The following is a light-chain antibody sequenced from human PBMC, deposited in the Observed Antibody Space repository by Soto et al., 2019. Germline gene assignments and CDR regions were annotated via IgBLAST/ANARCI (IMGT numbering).Light chain of an antibody. CDR3: LQRSHWPPT. Sequence: EIVLTQSPATLSLSPGERATLSCRASQSVSSYLAWYQQKPGQAPRLLIYDASNRATGIPARFSASGSGTDYTLTISSLQHQHFAVYFCLQRSHWPPTFGQGTKLEIK. J-gene: IGKJ2*01. CDR1: QSVSSY. CDR2: DAS. V-gene: IGKV3-11*01.